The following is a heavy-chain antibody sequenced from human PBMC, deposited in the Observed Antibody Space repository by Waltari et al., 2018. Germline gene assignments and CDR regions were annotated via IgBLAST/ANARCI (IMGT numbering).Heavy chain of an antibody. V-gene: IGHV3-74*01. CDR3: IKDAYGPNDY. D-gene: IGHD3-10*01. J-gene: IGHJ4*02. CDR2: INPRGNVI. Sequence: EVQLVEYGGGLVLPGGSLRLSCAASGFTVTTYWLHWVRQASGKGLVWVSRINPRGNVINYADAGKGRFTISRDIAKNTLHLQMSSLRAEDTAIYYCIKDAYGPNDYWGQGALVTVSS. CDR1: GFTVTTYW.